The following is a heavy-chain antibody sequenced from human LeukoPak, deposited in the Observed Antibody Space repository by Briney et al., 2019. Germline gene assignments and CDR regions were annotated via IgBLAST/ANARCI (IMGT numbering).Heavy chain of an antibody. D-gene: IGHD3-3*01. CDR3: ARRGVITIFGVVIGGLYYFDY. CDR1: GGSFSGYY. CDR2: INHSGST. V-gene: IGHV4-34*01. J-gene: IGHJ4*02. Sequence: PSETLSLTCAVYGGSFSGYYWSWIRQPPGKGLEWIGEINHSGSTNYNPSLKSRVTISVDTSKNQFSLKLSSVTAADTAVYYCARRGVITIFGVVIGGLYYFDYWGQGTLVTVSS.